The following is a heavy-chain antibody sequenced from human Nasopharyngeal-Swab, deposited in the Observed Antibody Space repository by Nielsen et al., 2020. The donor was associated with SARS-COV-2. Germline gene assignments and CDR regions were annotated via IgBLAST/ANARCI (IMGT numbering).Heavy chain of an antibody. J-gene: IGHJ6*02. CDR1: GFTFSSYS. D-gene: IGHD3-3*01. CDR3: ARDFTIFGAPLDGMDV. CDR2: ISSSSSYI. V-gene: IGHV3-21*01. Sequence: GGSLRLSCAASGFTFSSYSMNWVRQAPGKGLEWVSSISSSSSYIYYADSVKGRFTISRDNSKNTLYLQTNSLRAEDTAVYYCARDFTIFGAPLDGMDVWGQGTTVTVSS.